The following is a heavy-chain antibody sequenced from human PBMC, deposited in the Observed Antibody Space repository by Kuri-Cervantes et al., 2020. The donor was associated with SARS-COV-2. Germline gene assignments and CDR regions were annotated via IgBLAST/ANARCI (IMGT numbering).Heavy chain of an antibody. CDR1: GFTFSSYA. CDR3: VKGSSSWYDFWFDP. CDR2: ISSNGGST. V-gene: IGHV3-64D*08. J-gene: IGHJ5*02. D-gene: IGHD6-13*01. Sequence: GGSLRLACSAAGFTFSSYAMHWVRQAPGKGLEYVSAISSNGGSTYYADSVKGGFTISRDKSKNTLYLQMSSLRAEDTAVYYCVKGSSSWYDFWFDPWGQGTLVTVSS.